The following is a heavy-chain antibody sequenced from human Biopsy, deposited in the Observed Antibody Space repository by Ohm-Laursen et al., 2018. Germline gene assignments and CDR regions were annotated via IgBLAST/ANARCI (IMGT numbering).Heavy chain of an antibody. Sequence: SVYASCQASGYTFTGQYLHWVRQVPGQGLEWMGLINPHSGTTKFAQDFQGRVTMTRDTSITTAYMELRRLRSDDTAVYYCAKGQDLRGGAEYFQHWGQGALVTVSS. V-gene: IGHV1-2*02. CDR3: AKGQDLRGGAEYFQH. J-gene: IGHJ1*01. CDR2: INPHSGTT. CDR1: GYTFTGQY. D-gene: IGHD2-15*01.